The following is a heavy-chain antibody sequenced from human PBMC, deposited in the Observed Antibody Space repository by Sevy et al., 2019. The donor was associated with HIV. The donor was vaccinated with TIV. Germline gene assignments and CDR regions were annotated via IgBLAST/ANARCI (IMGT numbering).Heavy chain of an antibody. CDR1: GYTFTSYH. D-gene: IGHD5-12*01. Sequence: ASVKVSCKASGYTFTSYHINWVRQATGQGLEWMGWMNPNSGNTGYAQRFQGRVTMTRYTSISTAYLELSSLRSEDTALYYCARGEPSKRGYSGYGYDYGMDVWVQGTMVTVSS. CDR2: MNPNSGNT. V-gene: IGHV1-8*01. J-gene: IGHJ6*02. CDR3: ARGEPSKRGYSGYGYDYGMDV.